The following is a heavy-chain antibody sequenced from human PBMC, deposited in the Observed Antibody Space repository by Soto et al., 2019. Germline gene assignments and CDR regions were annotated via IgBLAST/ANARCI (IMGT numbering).Heavy chain of an antibody. D-gene: IGHD2-2*01. J-gene: IGHJ6*04. CDR1: GGSVNSGSYY. V-gene: IGHV4-61*01. CDR3: ARTYCTTTTCQAHCMEV. Sequence: QVQLQESGPGLVKPSETLSLTCTVSGGSVNSGSYYWTWIRQPPGKGLEWIGYLYYNTNTNYNPSHKSRVTIAVDTSKNQFSLKLSSVTAADTAVYYCARTYCTTTTCQAHCMEVWGEGSTVTVSS. CDR2: LYYNTNT.